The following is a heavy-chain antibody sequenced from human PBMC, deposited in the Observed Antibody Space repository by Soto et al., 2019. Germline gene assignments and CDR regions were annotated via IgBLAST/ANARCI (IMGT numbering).Heavy chain of an antibody. D-gene: IGHD2-8*01. Sequence: QVQLVQYGSEVKKPGSSVKVSCQAYGGTFSSYAISWVRQAPGQGLEWMGGIIPIFGTANYAQKFQGRDTSTADEATSTAYMELSSLRSEETAVYYCASGRGGYCTNGVCGNFDYWGQGTLVTVSS. V-gene: IGHV1-69*01. CDR3: ASGRGGYCTNGVCGNFDY. CDR1: GGTFSSYA. J-gene: IGHJ4*02. CDR2: IIPIFGTA.